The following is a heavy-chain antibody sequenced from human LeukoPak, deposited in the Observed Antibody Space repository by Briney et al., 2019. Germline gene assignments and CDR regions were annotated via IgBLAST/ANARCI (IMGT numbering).Heavy chain of an antibody. CDR3: ARVYSSSSPYYYYYMDV. V-gene: IGHV4-59*01. J-gene: IGHJ6*03. CDR2: IYYSGST. CDR1: GGSISSYY. D-gene: IGHD6-6*01. Sequence: HSETLSLTCTVSGGSISSYYWSWIRQPPGKGLEWIGYIYYSGSTNYNPSLKSRVTISVDTSKNQFSLKLSSVTAADTAVYYCARVYSSSSPYYYYYMDVWGKGTTVTVSS.